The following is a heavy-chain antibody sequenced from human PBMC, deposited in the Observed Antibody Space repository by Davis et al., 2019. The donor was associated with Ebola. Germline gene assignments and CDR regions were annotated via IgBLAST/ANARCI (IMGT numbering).Heavy chain of an antibody. CDR1: GFSFNEVC. Sequence: GGSLRLSCAASGFSFNEVCMHWVRQAPGKGLEWVSAISGSGGSTYYADSVKGRFTISRDNSKNMLYLEMNSLRAEDTAVYYCANLDYGDNSGFDYWGQGTLVTVSS. J-gene: IGHJ4*02. CDR3: ANLDYGDNSGFDY. V-gene: IGHV3-23*01. CDR2: ISGSGGST. D-gene: IGHD4-23*01.